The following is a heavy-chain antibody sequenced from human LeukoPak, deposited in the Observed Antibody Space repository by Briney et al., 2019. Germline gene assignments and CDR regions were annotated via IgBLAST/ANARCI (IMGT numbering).Heavy chain of an antibody. CDR1: GYTFTGYY. D-gene: IGHD3-22*01. Sequence: ASVKVSCTASGYTFTGYYMHWVRQAPGQGLEWMGRINPNSGGTNYAQKFQGRVTMTRDTSISTAYMELSRLRSDDTAVYYCARASYYYDSSGYSYYFDYWGQGTLVTVSS. V-gene: IGHV1-2*06. CDR2: INPNSGGT. J-gene: IGHJ4*02. CDR3: ARASYYYDSSGYSYYFDY.